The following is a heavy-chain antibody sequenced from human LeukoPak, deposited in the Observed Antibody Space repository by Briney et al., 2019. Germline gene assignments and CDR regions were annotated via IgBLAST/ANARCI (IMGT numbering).Heavy chain of an antibody. V-gene: IGHV5-51*03. CDR2: IYPGDSDN. CDR1: GYSCTSYW. Sequence: PGAPLNISCEGSGYSCTSYWICWGRQMPGKVQEWMGIIYPGDSDNRYSPSCQGQVTISADKSISTAYLQWSSLKASDTAMYYCANVDYDSSGLQHWGQGTLVTVSS. J-gene: IGHJ1*01. CDR3: ANVDYDSSGLQH. D-gene: IGHD3-22*01.